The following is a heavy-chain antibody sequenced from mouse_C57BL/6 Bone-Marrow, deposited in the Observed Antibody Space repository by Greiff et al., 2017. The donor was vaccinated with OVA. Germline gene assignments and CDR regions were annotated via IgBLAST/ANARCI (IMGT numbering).Heavy chain of an antibody. CDR2: IYPGDGDT. Sequence: VQLRQSGPELVKPGASVKISCKASGYAFSSSWMNWVQQRPGKGLEWIGRIYPGDGDTNYNGKFKGKATLTADKSSSTAYMQLSSLTSEDSAVYFCVYYGSSYDYWGQGTTLTVSS. V-gene: IGHV1-82*01. D-gene: IGHD1-1*01. J-gene: IGHJ2*01. CDR3: VYYGSSYDY. CDR1: GYAFSSSW.